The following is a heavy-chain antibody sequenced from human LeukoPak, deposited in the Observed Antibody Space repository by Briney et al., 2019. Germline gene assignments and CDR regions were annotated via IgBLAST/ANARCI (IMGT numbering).Heavy chain of an antibody. Sequence: PGGSLRLSCAASGFTFSSYWMHWVRQGPGKGLVWVSRMNSDGRSTSYADSVKGRFTISRDTSKNTLYLQMISLRAEDTAVYYCAKEHWEQTRDDYFDYWGQGTLVTVSS. J-gene: IGHJ4*02. CDR3: AKEHWEQTRDDYFDY. CDR1: GFTFSSYW. D-gene: IGHD1-26*01. CDR2: MNSDGRST. V-gene: IGHV3-74*01.